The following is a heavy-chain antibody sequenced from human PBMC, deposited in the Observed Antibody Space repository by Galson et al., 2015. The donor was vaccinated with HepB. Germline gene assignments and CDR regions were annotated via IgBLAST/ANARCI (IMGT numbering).Heavy chain of an antibody. D-gene: IGHD2-15*01. Sequence: SLRLSCAASAFNLSSYDMHWVRQAPGKGLEWVAVIWSDGSNKYYAESVKGRFTISRDNSKETLYLQMNSLRAEDTAVYYCAGVRTATGAYSYYHMDVWGQGTTVTVSS. CDR2: IWSDGSNK. CDR1: AFNLSSYD. V-gene: IGHV3-33*01. J-gene: IGHJ6*02. CDR3: AGVRTATGAYSYYHMDV.